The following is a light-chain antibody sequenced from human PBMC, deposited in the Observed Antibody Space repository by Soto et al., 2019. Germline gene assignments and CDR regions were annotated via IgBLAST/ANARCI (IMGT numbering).Light chain of an antibody. J-gene: IGKJ4*01. CDR1: QGIRRW. CDR2: AAS. CDR3: QQADSFPLT. V-gene: IGKV1-12*01. Sequence: DIQMTQSPSSVSASVGDRVTITCRASQGIRRWLDWYQQKPGKAPKLLIYAASSLQSGVPSRFSGSGSGIHFTLTISSLQPEDFATYFCQQADSFPLTFGGGTKVEIK.